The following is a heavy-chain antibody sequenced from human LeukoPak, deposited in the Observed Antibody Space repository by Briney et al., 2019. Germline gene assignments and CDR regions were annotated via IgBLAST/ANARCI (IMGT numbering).Heavy chain of an antibody. D-gene: IGHD6-13*01. J-gene: IGHJ6*03. CDR1: GFTVSSNY. Sequence: GGSLRLSCAASGFTVSSNYMSWVRQAPGKGLEWVSGISGSGGDTYYADSVKGRFTISRDNSKNTLYLQMNSLRAEDTAVYFCAKEGQQLAYYYYYMDVWGKGTTVTVSS. CDR2: ISGSGGDT. V-gene: IGHV3-23*01. CDR3: AKEGQQLAYYYYYMDV.